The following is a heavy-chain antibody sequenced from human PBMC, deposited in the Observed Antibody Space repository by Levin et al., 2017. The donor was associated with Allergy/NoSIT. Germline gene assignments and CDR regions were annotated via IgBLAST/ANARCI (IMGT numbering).Heavy chain of an antibody. Sequence: GGSLRLSCAASGFTFNGYWMHWVRQAPGKGLMWVSRLNSDGSRAAYADSVKGRFTISRDNAKNTLFLHMSSLRAEDTAVYDCAKDRGDVAVVGTASKHYYHGMDVWGQGTTVTVSS. CDR1: GFTFNGYW. V-gene: IGHV3-74*01. J-gene: IGHJ6*02. D-gene: IGHD3-3*01. CDR2: LNSDGSRA. CDR3: AKDRGDVAVVGTASKHYYHGMDV.